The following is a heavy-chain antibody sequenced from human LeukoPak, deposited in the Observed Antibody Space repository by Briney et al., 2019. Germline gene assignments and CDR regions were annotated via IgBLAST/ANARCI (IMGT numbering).Heavy chain of an antibody. J-gene: IGHJ6*03. Sequence: SVKVSCKASGFTFTSSAMQWVRQARGQRLEWIGWIVVGSGNTNYAQKFQERVTITRDMSTSTAYMELSSLRSEDTAVYYCAAAHSSSGLRYYYYYMDVWGKGTTVTVSS. V-gene: IGHV1-58*02. CDR2: IVVGSGNT. D-gene: IGHD6-6*01. CDR1: GFTFTSSA. CDR3: AAAHSSSGLRYYYYYMDV.